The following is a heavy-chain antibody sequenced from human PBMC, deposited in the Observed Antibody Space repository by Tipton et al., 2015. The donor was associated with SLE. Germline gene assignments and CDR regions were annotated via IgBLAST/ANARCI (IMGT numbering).Heavy chain of an antibody. J-gene: IGHJ4*02. Sequence: TLSLTCTVSGGSISSGGYYWSWIRQYPGKGLEWIGYISYSGSTNYNSSLKSRLTISVDTPKNQFSLKLSSVTAADTAVYYCARDVGGYNTGWFPYYFDYWGQGTLVTVSS. CDR1: GGSISSGGYY. CDR2: ISYSGST. CDR3: ARDVGGYNTGWFPYYFDY. V-gene: IGHV4-31*03. D-gene: IGHD2-8*02.